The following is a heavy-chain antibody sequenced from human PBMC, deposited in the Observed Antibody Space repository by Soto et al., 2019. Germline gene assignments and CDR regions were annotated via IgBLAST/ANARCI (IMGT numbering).Heavy chain of an antibody. CDR2: ISGSSGST. J-gene: IGHJ4*02. V-gene: IGHV3-23*01. CDR1: GFTFSNYA. Sequence: GGSLRLSCAASGFTFSNYAMSWVRQAPGMGLEWVSSISGSSGSTYFADSVKGRFTISRDNSKNTLYLQMNSLRAEDTAVYYCAKAPYRYSGSYGPDYWGQGTLVTVSS. D-gene: IGHD1-26*01. CDR3: AKAPYRYSGSYGPDY.